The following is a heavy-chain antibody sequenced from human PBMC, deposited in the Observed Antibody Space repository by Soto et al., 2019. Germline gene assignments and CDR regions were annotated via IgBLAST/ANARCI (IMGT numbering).Heavy chain of an antibody. Sequence: QVHLEQSGAEVKKPGTSVKVSCKASGGSFSTNEIDWVRQAPGQGLEWMGRIFPNVGTADYAQKFQGRLTIIADESKATVFMELRRLISADTAVYFCARARYSSRWGTFDSWGQGTQVAVSS. CDR3: ARARYSSRWGTFDS. V-gene: IGHV1-69*01. D-gene: IGHD6-19*01. J-gene: IGHJ4*02. CDR2: IFPNVGTA. CDR1: GGSFSTNE.